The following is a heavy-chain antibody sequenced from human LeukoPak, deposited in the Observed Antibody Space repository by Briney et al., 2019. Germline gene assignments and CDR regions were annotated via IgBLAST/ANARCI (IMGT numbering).Heavy chain of an antibody. D-gene: IGHD2-2*02. CDR2: IIPIFGTA. J-gene: IGHJ6*03. CDR3: ARESGVPWGSSTSCYMCYYYMDV. Sequence: ASVKVSCKASGGTFSSYAISWVRQAPGQGLEWMGGIIPIFGTANYAQKFQGRVTITADESTSTAYMELSSLRSEDTAVYYCARESGVPWGSSTSCYMCYYYMDVWGKGTTVTVSS. CDR1: GGTFSSYA. V-gene: IGHV1-69*13.